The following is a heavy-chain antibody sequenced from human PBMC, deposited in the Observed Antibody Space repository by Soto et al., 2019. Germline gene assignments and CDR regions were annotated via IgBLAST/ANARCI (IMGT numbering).Heavy chain of an antibody. D-gene: IGHD5-12*01. V-gene: IGHV1-2*04. CDR3: ARAYLDDSGYDPDAFDI. CDR1: GYTFTGYY. CDR2: INPNSGGT. J-gene: IGHJ3*02. Sequence: ASVKVSCKASGYTFTGYYMHWVRQAPGQGLEWMGWINPNSGGTNYAQKFQGWVTMTRDTSISTAYMELSRLRSDDTAVYYCARAYLDDSGYDPDAFDIWGQGPMVTVSS.